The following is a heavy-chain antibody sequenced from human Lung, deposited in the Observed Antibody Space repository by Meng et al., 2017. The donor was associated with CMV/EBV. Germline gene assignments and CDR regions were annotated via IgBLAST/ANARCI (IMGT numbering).Heavy chain of an antibody. CDR1: GFTFSSYI. Sequence: SCAASGFTFSSYIMHWVRQAPGKGLEWVAVISHDGSNKYYAAPVKGRFTISRDNSKNTLYLQMNSLRAEDMAVYYCARIRSYYGSGSYSYDAFDIWGQGXMVTVSS. CDR2: ISHDGSNK. D-gene: IGHD3-10*01. CDR3: ARIRSYYGSGSYSYDAFDI. V-gene: IGHV3-30-3*01. J-gene: IGHJ3*02.